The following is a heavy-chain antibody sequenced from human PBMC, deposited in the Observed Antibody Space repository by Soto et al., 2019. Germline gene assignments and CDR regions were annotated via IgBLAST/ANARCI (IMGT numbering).Heavy chain of an antibody. CDR3: ATGSAGATGFFWFDP. CDR1: GYSFTSYW. V-gene: IGHV5-10-1*01. D-gene: IGHD1-26*01. Sequence: GESLKISCKGSGYSFTSYWISWVRQMPGKGLEWMGRIDPSDSYTNYSPSFQGHVTIPADKSISTAYLQWSSLKASDTAMYYCATGSAGATGFFWFDPWGQGTLVTVSS. CDR2: IDPSDSYT. J-gene: IGHJ5*02.